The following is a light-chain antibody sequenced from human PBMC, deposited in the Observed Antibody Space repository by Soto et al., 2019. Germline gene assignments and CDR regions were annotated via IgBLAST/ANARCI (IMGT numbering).Light chain of an antibody. CDR3: QQRSSWPLT. V-gene: IGKV3-11*01. CDR2: ERS. CDR1: QSVSSY. Sequence: EIVLTQSPATLSLSPGEIATLSFRASQSVSSYLAWYQQKPGQAPRLLIYERSNRATGIPPRFSGSGSGTDFTLTISSLEPEDFAVYYCQQRSSWPLTFGGGTKVDIK. J-gene: IGKJ4*01.